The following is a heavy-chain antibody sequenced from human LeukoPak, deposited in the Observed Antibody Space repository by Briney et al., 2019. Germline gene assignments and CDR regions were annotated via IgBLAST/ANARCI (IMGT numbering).Heavy chain of an antibody. CDR2: IKSKTDGGTT. J-gene: IGHJ5*02. Sequence: PGESLRLSCAASGFTFSNAWMSWVRQAPGKGLEWVGRIKSKTDGGTTDYAAPVKGRFTISRDDSKNTLYLQMNSLKTEDTAVYYCTTDLMVGEEDIVVVPAVNNWFDPWGQGTLVTVSS. CDR1: GFTFSNAW. V-gene: IGHV3-15*01. CDR3: TTDLMVGEEDIVVVPAVNNWFDP. D-gene: IGHD2-2*01.